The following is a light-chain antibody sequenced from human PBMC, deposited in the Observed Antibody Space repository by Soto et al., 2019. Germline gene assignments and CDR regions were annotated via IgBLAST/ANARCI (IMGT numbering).Light chain of an antibody. Sequence: EIVLTQSPGTLSLSPGESATLSCRASQSVNSWFLAWYQHKPGQAPRLLIYAASTRATGIPDRFSGSASGTDFTLTISRLEPEDFAVYYCQQYGDSPPNTFGQGTKLEIK. CDR1: QSVNSWF. CDR2: AAS. V-gene: IGKV3-20*01. J-gene: IGKJ2*01. CDR3: QQYGDSPPNT.